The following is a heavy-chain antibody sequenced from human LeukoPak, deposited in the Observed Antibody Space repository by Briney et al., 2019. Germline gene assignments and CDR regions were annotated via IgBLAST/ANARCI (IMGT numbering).Heavy chain of an antibody. J-gene: IGHJ3*02. CDR1: GGSFSGYY. V-gene: IGHV4-59*01. CDR2: IYYSGST. D-gene: IGHD1-26*01. CDR3: ATTLGAAFDI. Sequence: NSSETLSLTCAVYGGSFSGYYWSWIRQPPGKGLEWIGYIYYSGSTNYNPSLKSRVTISVDTSKNQFSLKLSSVTAADTAVYYCATTLGAAFDIWGQGTMVTVSS.